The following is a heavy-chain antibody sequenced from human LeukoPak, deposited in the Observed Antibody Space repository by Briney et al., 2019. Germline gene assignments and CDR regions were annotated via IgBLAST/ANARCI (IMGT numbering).Heavy chain of an antibody. CDR2: ISAYNGNT. J-gene: IGHJ3*02. D-gene: IGHD3-16*02. V-gene: IGHV1-18*01. CDR1: GYTFTSYG. Sequence: ASVKLSCNASGYTFTSYGISWVRQAPGQGLEWMGWISAYNGNTNYAQKLQGRVTMTTDTSTSTAYMELRSLRSDDTAVYYCARDHDYVWGSYPEGDAFDIWGQGTMVTVSS. CDR3: ARDHDYVWGSYPEGDAFDI.